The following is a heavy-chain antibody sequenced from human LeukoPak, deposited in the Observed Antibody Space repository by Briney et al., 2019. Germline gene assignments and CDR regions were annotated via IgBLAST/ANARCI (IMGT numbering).Heavy chain of an antibody. CDR1: GGSISSISNYY. Sequence: PSGTLSLTCIFSGGSISSISNYYWGWIRQPPGKGLEWIGYIYYSGSTNYNPSLKSRVTISIDTSKNQFSLKLSSVTAADTAVYYCATRRVGAAYFDYWGQGTLVTVSS. D-gene: IGHD1-26*01. CDR3: ATRRVGAAYFDY. V-gene: IGHV4-61*05. CDR2: IYYSGST. J-gene: IGHJ4*02.